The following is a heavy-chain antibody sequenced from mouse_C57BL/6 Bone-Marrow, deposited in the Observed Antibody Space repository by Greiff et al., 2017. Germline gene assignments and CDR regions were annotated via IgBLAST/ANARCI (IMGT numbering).Heavy chain of an antibody. CDR2: LWTGGGT. Sequence: VKVVESGPGLVAPSQSLSITCTVSGFSLTSYAISWVRQPPGKGLEWLGVLWTGGGTNYNSALKSRLSISKDNTKSQVFLKMNSLQTDDTARYYCARTSYDYDGYYYAMDYWGQGTSVTVSS. D-gene: IGHD2-4*01. V-gene: IGHV2-9-1*01. CDR3: ARTSYDYDGYYYAMDY. J-gene: IGHJ4*01. CDR1: GFSLTSYA.